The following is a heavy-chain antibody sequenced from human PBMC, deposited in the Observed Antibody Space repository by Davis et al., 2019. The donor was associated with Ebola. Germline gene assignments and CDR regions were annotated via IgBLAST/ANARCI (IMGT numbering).Heavy chain of an antibody. CDR1: GFTFSSYW. Sequence: GESLKISCAASGFTFSSYWMHWVRQAPGKGLVWVSRINSDGSSTSYADSVKGRFTISRDNAKNTLYLQMNSLRAEDTAVYYCARSLGPIADYGGKTLDYWGQGTLVTVSS. CDR3: ARSLGPIADYGGKTLDY. V-gene: IGHV3-74*01. J-gene: IGHJ4*02. CDR2: INSDGSST. D-gene: IGHD4-23*01.